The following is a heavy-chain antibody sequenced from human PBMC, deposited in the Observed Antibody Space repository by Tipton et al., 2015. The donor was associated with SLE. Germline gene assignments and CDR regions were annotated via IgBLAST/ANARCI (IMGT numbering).Heavy chain of an antibody. CDR2: INHSGST. Sequence: TLSLTCAVYGGSFSGYYWSWIRQPPGKGLEWIGEINHSGSTNHNPSLKSRVTISVDTSKNQFSLKLSSVTAADTAVYYCARRSVVGAFDIWGQGTMVTVSS. V-gene: IGHV4-34*01. J-gene: IGHJ3*02. CDR1: GGSFSGYY. CDR3: ARRSVVGAFDI. D-gene: IGHD1-26*01.